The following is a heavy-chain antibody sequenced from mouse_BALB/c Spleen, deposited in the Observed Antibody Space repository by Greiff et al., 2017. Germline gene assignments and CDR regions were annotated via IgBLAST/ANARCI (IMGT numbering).Heavy chain of an antibody. CDR3: TRDKRYFDV. CDR2: ISSGGSYT. CDR1: GFTFSSYT. V-gene: IGHV5-6-4*01. Sequence: EVQLVESGGGLVQPGGSLKLSCAASGFTFSSYTMSWVRQTPEKRLEWVATISSGGSYTYYPDSVKGRFTISRDNAKNTLYLQMSSLKSEDTAMYYCTRDKRYFDVWGAGTTVTVSS. J-gene: IGHJ1*01.